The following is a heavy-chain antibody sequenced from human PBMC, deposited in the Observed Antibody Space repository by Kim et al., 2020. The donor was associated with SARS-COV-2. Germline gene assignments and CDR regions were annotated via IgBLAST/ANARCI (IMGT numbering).Heavy chain of an antibody. V-gene: IGHV1-2*02. J-gene: IGHJ4*02. CDR2: INPNSGGT. D-gene: IGHD3-10*01. Sequence: ASVKVSCKASGYTFTGYYMHWVRQAPGQGLEWMGWINPNSGGTNYAQKFQGRVTMTRDTSISTAYMELSRLRSDDTAVYYCARSMVRGVIGPVGYWGQGTLVTVSS. CDR3: ARSMVRGVIGPVGY. CDR1: GYTFTGYY.